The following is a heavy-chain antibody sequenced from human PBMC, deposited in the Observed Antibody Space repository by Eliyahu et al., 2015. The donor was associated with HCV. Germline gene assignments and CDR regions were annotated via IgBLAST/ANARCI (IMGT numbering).Heavy chain of an antibody. D-gene: IGHD4-17*01. J-gene: IGHJ4*02. V-gene: IGHV4-34*01. CDR1: GGSFSGYY. CDR2: INHRGNP. CDR3: ARTRGNDYEGG. Sequence: QVQLQQWGAGLLKPSETLSLTCAVYGGSFSGYYWSWIRQPPGKGLEWIGEINHRGNPHQQPSLKSRVTISVDTSKNQFSLKLSSVTAADTAVYYCARTRGNDYEGGWGQGTLVTVSS.